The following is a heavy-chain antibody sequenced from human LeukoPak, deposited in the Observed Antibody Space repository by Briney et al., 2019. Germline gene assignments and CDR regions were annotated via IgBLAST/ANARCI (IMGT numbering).Heavy chain of an antibody. CDR1: GVIFSNFA. D-gene: IGHD4-17*01. V-gene: IGHV1-69*04. CDR3: ATPSRTEDGDYGVC. CDR2: IIPILDVA. J-gene: IGHJ4*02. Sequence: ASVKVSCKASGVIFSNFAFNWVRQAPGQGLEWMGRIIPILDVAHYTQKLQGRLTITADKSTNTSYMELSSLTSEDTAVYYCATPSRTEDGDYGVCWGQGTLVTVSS.